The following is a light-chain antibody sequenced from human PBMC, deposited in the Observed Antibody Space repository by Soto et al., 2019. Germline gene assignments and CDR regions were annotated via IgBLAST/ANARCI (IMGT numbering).Light chain of an antibody. V-gene: IGKV1-13*02. Sequence: AIQLTQSPSSLSASVGDRVTITCRASQGISSALAWYQQKPGKAPKLLIYDASSLESGVPSRSSGSGSGTDFTLTISSLQPEDFATYYCQQFNSFPRTFGQGTKVEIK. CDR2: DAS. CDR1: QGISSA. CDR3: QQFNSFPRT. J-gene: IGKJ1*01.